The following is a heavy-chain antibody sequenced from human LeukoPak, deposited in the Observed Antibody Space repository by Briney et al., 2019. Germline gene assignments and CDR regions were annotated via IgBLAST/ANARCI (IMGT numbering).Heavy chain of an antibody. D-gene: IGHD3-10*02. J-gene: IGHJ3*02. Sequence: GGSLRLSCAASGFTFSSFWMHWVRQAPGKGLVWLSRVNGDGNITTYADSVRGRFTISRDNAENTLYLQMNSLRAEDTAVYYCARRGLVPAFDIWGQGTMVGVTS. CDR2: VNGDGNIT. CDR3: ARRGLVPAFDI. V-gene: IGHV3-74*01. CDR1: GFTFSSFW.